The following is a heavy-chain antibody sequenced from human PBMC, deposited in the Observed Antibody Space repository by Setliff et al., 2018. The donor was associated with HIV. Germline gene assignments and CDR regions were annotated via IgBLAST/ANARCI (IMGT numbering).Heavy chain of an antibody. D-gene: IGHD3-22*01. CDR1: GYSISSGYY. CDR2: IYHSGST. V-gene: IGHV4-38-2*01. J-gene: IGHJ3*02. CDR3: ASLQFTYYYDSSGFGSDPFDI. Sequence: SETLSLTCAVSGYSISSGYYWGWIRQPPGKGLEWIGSIYHSGSTYYNPSLKSRFTISVDTSKNQFSLKLSSVTAADTAVYYCASLQFTYYYDSSGFGSDPFDIWGQGTRVT.